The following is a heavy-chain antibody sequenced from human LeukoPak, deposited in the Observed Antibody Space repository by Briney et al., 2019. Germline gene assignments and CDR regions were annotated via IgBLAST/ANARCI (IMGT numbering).Heavy chain of an antibody. J-gene: IGHJ4*02. CDR3: ASFDYDFWSGYSPNDY. Sequence: GGSLRLSCAASGFTFSSYSMNWVRQAPGKGLEWVSSISSSSSYIYYADSVKGRFTISRDNAKNSLYLQMNSLRAEDTAVYYCASFDYDFWSGYSPNDYWGQGTLITVSS. V-gene: IGHV3-21*01. CDR2: ISSSSSYI. CDR1: GFTFSSYS. D-gene: IGHD3-3*01.